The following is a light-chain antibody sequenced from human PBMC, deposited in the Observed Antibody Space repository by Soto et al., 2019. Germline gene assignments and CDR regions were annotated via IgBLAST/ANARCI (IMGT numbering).Light chain of an antibody. CDR3: QQYDNLPPYT. CDR1: RDISVY. CDR2: DAS. V-gene: IGKV1-33*01. J-gene: IGKJ2*01. Sequence: DLPMTQSPSSLSASVGDRVTITCQASRDISVYLNWYQQKPGKPPKLLVYDASNLQTGVPSRFSGSGSGTHFTFTISSLQPEDIATYYCQQYDNLPPYTFGQGTKLEIK.